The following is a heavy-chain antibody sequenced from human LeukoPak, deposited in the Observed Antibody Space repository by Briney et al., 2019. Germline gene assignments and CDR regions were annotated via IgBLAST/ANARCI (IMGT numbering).Heavy chain of an antibody. V-gene: IGHV4-34*01. Sequence: SKTLSLTCAVYGVSFSGYYWSWIRQPPGKGLEWIGEIYYSGSTNYNPSLKSRVTISVDKSKNQFSLKLSSVTAADTAVYYCARDDGYQLLHWGQGTLVTVSS. CDR1: GVSFSGYY. D-gene: IGHD2-2*01. CDR3: ARDDGYQLLH. J-gene: IGHJ4*02. CDR2: IYYSGST.